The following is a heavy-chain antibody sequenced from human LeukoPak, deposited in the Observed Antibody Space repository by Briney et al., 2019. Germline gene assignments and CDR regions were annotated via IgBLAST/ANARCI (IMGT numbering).Heavy chain of an antibody. CDR1: GGSISSSSYY. CDR2: IYYSGST. J-gene: IGHJ6*03. V-gene: IGHV4-39*01. D-gene: IGHD3-9*01. Sequence: PSETLSLTCTVSGGSISSSSYYWGWIRQPPGKGLEWIGSIYYSGSTYYNPSLKSRVTISVDTSKNQFSLKLSSVTAADTAVYYCARQTDILTDPGALYYYYYMDVWGKGTTVTISS. CDR3: ARQTDILTDPGALYYYYYMDV.